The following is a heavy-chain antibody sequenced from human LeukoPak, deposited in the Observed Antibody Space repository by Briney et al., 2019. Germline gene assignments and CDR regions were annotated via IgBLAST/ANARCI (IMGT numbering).Heavy chain of an antibody. D-gene: IGHD2-15*01. CDR3: AREVVVYYYYYGMDV. Sequence: ASVKVSCKASGYTFTSYGISWVRQAPGQGLEWMGWISAYNGNTNYAQKLQGRVTMTTDTSTSTAYMELRSLRSDDTAVYSCAREVVVYYYYYGMDVWGQGTTVTVSS. CDR1: GYTFTSYG. J-gene: IGHJ6*02. V-gene: IGHV1-18*01. CDR2: ISAYNGNT.